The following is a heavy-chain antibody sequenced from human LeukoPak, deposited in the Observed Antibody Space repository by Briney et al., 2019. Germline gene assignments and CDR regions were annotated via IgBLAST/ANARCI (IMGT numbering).Heavy chain of an antibody. CDR3: ARGEDFWSGYYAYFDY. J-gene: IGHJ4*02. D-gene: IGHD3-3*01. Sequence: ASVKVSCKASGYTFTSYGISWARQAPGQGLEWMGWISAYIGNTNYAQKLQGRVTMTTDTSTSTAYMELRSLRSDDTAVYYCARGEDFWSGYYAYFDYWGQGTLVTVSS. CDR1: GYTFTSYG. V-gene: IGHV1-18*01. CDR2: ISAYIGNT.